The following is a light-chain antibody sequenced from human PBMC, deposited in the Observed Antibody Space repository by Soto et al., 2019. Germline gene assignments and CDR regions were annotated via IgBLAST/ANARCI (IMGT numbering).Light chain of an antibody. J-gene: IGLJ2*01. CDR1: SSDVGGYNY. CDR3: SSYAGSNTLL. V-gene: IGLV2-8*01. Sequence: QSALTQPPSASGSPGQSVTISCTRTSSDVGGYNYVSWYQQHTGKAPKLLVYEVNERPSVVPARFSGSKSGNAASLTVSGLQAEDEADYYCSSYAGSNTLLFGGGTKLTVL. CDR2: EVN.